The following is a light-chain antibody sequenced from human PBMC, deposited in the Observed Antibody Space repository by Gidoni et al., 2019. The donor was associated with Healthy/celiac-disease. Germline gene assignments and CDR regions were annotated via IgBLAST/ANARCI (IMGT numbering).Light chain of an antibody. CDR2: EVS. Sequence: QSALTQPPSASGSPGKSVTISCTGTSSDVGGYNYVSWYQQHPGKAPKLMIYEVSKRPSGVPDRFFGSKSGNTASLTVSGLQAEDEADYYCNSYAGSNNVVFGGGTKLTVL. CDR3: NSYAGSNNVV. J-gene: IGLJ3*02. V-gene: IGLV2-8*01. CDR1: SSDVGGYNY.